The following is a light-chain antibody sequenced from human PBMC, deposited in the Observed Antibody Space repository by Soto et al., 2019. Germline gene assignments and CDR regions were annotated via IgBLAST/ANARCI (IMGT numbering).Light chain of an antibody. CDR3: LLSYRGTYWV. CDR1: TGAVTSGHY. V-gene: IGLV7-46*01. CDR2: DTS. J-gene: IGLJ3*02. Sequence: QAVVTQEPSLTVSPGGTVTLTCGSSTGAVTSGHYPYWFQQKPGQARWTLIYDTSNRHSWTPARFSGSLLGGKAALTLSGAQPEDEAEYYCLLSYRGTYWVFGGGTKVTVL.